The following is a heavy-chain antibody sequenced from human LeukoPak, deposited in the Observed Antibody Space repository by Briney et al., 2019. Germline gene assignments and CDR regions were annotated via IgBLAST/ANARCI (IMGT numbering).Heavy chain of an antibody. CDR1: GFTFSSYA. Sequence: SGGSLRLSCAASGFTFSSYAMSWVRQAPGKGLEWVAVISYDGSNKYYADSVKGRFTISRDNSKNTLYLQMNSLRAEDTAVYYCANHLACGSTSCPPFDDWGQGTLVTVSS. V-gene: IGHV3-30-3*01. CDR2: ISYDGSNK. CDR3: ANHLACGSTSCPPFDD. J-gene: IGHJ4*02. D-gene: IGHD2-2*01.